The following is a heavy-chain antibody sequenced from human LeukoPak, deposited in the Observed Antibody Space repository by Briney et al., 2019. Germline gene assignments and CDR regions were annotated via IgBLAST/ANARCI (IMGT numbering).Heavy chain of an antibody. CDR2: ISYAGSNK. Sequence: PGGSLRLSCVASGYTFSSYAIHWVRQAPGKGLEWVALISYAGSNKYYADSVRGRFTISRDNSKNTLYLQIDSLRADDTSVYYCAKSGDGYPIDYWGQGTLVTVSS. D-gene: IGHD5-24*01. CDR3: AKSGDGYPIDY. J-gene: IGHJ4*02. V-gene: IGHV3-30-3*02. CDR1: GYTFSSYA.